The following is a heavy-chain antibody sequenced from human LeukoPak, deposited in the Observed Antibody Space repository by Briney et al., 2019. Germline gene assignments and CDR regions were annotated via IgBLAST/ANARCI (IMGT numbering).Heavy chain of an antibody. CDR2: IYYSGST. CDR3: ARANLRGLELGF. V-gene: IGHV4-59*01. Sequence: SETLSLTCTVSGGSISSYYWSWIRQPPGKGLEWIGYIYYSGSTNYNPSLKSRVTISVDTSKNQFPLKLSSVTAADTAVYYCARANLRGLELGFWGQGTLVTVSS. CDR1: GGSISSYY. D-gene: IGHD1-7*01. J-gene: IGHJ4*02.